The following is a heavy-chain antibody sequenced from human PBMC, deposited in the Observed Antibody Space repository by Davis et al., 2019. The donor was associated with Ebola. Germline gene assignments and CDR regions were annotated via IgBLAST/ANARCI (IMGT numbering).Heavy chain of an antibody. CDR2: INPSGGST. CDR1: GGTFSSYA. V-gene: IGHV1-46*01. CDR3: ARDEGTSGYCSGGSCYYNWFDP. Sequence: VSVKVSCKASGGTFSSYAISWVRQAPGQGLEWMGIINPSGGSTSYAQKFQGRVTMTRDTSISTAYMELSRLRSDDTAVYYCARDEGTSGYCSGGSCYYNWFDPWGQGTLVTVSS. J-gene: IGHJ5*02. D-gene: IGHD2-15*01.